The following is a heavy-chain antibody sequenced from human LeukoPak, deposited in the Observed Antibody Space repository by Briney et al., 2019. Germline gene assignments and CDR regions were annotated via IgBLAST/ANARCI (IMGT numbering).Heavy chain of an antibody. D-gene: IGHD5-12*01. CDR1: GFTFTGYA. CDR2: ISSDGSNK. CDR3: ARNPSGYDWAYVDY. Sequence: GGSLRLSCAASGFTFTGYAMLWVRQAPGKGLEWVAVISSDGSNKYYADSVRGRFTISRVNSKNTVDLQMNSLRAEDTAVYYCARNPSGYDWAYVDYWGQGTLLTVSS. V-gene: IGHV3-30*04. J-gene: IGHJ4*02.